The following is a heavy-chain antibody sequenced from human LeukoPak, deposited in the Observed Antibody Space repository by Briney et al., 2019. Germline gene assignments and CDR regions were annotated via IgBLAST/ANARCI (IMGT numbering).Heavy chain of an antibody. Sequence: SETLSLTCTVSGGSISSGDYYWSWIRQPPGKGLEWIGYIYYSGSTYYNPSLKSRVTISVDTSKHQFSLKLSSVTAADTAVYYCARSSIAAAYAFDIWGQGTMVTVSS. CDR2: IYYSGST. J-gene: IGHJ3*02. V-gene: IGHV4-30-4*01. CDR3: ARSSIAAAYAFDI. CDR1: GGSISSGDYY. D-gene: IGHD6-13*01.